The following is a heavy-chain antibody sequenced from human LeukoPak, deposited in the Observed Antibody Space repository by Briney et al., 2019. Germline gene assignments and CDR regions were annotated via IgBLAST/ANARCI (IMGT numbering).Heavy chain of an antibody. J-gene: IGHJ3*02. CDR3: ARALYDILTGYSDAFDI. D-gene: IGHD3-9*01. V-gene: IGHV4-30-2*01. Sequence: SETLSLTCAVSGGSISSAGYSWSWIRQPPGKGLEWNGYIYHSGSTYYNPSLKSRVTISVDRSKNQFSLKLSSVTAADTAVYYCARALYDILTGYSDAFDIWGQGTMVTVSS. CDR1: GGSISSAGYS. CDR2: IYHSGST.